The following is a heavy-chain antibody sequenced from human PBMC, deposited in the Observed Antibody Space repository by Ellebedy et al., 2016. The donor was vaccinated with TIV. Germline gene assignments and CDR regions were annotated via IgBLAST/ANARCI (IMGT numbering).Heavy chain of an antibody. V-gene: IGHV3-74*01. D-gene: IGHD1-1*01. CDR3: AAWNDGY. CDR2: INGDGSII. CDR1: GFPFRSRW. J-gene: IGHJ4*02. Sequence: GESLKISCAASGFPFRSRWMHWVRQAPGKGLVWVSRINGDGSIINYADSVHGRFTISRDNAKNTLYLQMNSLRVEDTAVYYCAAWNDGYWGQGTLVTVSS.